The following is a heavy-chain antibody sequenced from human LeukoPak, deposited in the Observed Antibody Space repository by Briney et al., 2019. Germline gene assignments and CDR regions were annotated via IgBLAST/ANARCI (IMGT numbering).Heavy chain of an antibody. CDR3: ASKGPYYYDSSGRPKADY. CDR2: IYHSGST. Sequence: PSETLSLTCAVSGGSISSSNWWSWVRQPPGKGLEWIGEIYHSGSTNYNPSLKSRVTISVDKSKNQFSLKLSSVTAADTAVYYCASKGPYYYDSSGRPKADYWGQGTLVTVSS. V-gene: IGHV4-4*02. J-gene: IGHJ4*02. CDR1: GGSISSSNW. D-gene: IGHD3-22*01.